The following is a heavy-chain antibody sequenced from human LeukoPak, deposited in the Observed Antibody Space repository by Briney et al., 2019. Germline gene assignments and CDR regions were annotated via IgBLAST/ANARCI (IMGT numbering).Heavy chain of an antibody. V-gene: IGHV3-7*01. CDR1: GFTFSSYW. Sequence: GESLRLSCAASGFTFSSYWMSWVRQGPAKGLAWVANIKQDGSEKYYVDSVKGRFTISRDNAKNSLYLQMNSLRAEDTAVYYCAGAVDTGTIIDYWGQGTLVTVSS. J-gene: IGHJ4*02. CDR2: IKQDGSEK. CDR3: AGAVDTGTIIDY. D-gene: IGHD5-18*01.